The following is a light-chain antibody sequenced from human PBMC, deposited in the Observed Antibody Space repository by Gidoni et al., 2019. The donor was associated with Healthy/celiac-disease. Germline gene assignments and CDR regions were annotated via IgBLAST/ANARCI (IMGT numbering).Light chain of an antibody. CDR3: QQSYSTPQGPIT. CDR2: AAS. V-gene: IGKV1-39*01. Sequence: DIQMTQSPSSLSASVGDRVTITCRASQSISSYLNWYQQKPGKAPKLLIYAASSLQSGVPSRFSGSGSGTDFTLTISSLQPEDFATYYCQQSYSTPQGPITFXQXTRLEIK. CDR1: QSISSY. J-gene: IGKJ5*01.